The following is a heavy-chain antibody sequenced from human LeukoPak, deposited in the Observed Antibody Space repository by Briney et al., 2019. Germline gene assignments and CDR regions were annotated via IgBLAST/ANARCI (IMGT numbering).Heavy chain of an antibody. Sequence: PGGSLRLSCAASGFTFSSYGMHWVRQAPGKGLEWVAFIRYDGSNKYYADSVKGRFTISRDNSKNTLYLQMNSLRAEDTAVYYCARVPPMGSGSYIFDIWGQGTMVTVSS. CDR3: ARVPPMGSGSYIFDI. CDR1: GFTFSSYG. CDR2: IRYDGSNK. J-gene: IGHJ3*02. V-gene: IGHV3-30*02. D-gene: IGHD3-10*01.